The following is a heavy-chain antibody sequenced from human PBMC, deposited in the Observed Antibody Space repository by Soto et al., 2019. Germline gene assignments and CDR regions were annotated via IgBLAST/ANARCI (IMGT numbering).Heavy chain of an antibody. Sequence: SETLSLTCTVSGGSITDYYWSWIRQPPGKALEWIGYGYHSVSIHYNPSLKTRVTISVDTSENQFSLRLSSVTAADTAVYYCARAFAGFGAYWYFDLWGRGTLVTSPQ. V-gene: IGHV4-59*01. CDR3: ARAFAGFGAYWYFDL. J-gene: IGHJ2*01. CDR2: GYHSVSI. D-gene: IGHD3-16*01. CDR1: GGSITDYY.